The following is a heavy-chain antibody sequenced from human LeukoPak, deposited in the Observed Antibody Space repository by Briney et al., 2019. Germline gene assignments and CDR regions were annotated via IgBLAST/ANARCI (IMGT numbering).Heavy chain of an antibody. Sequence: PSQTLSLTCAISGDIVSSNSAAWNWISQSPSRGLELLGRTYYSANSYNDYAVAVKSPITINPDTSNDQFNLQPGSVTPYDTDAYYCAIGHNAGTFFVWGQGTLVTVSS. V-gene: IGHV6-1*01. CDR3: AIGHNAGTFFV. D-gene: IGHD3-3*01. J-gene: IGHJ4*02. CDR1: GDIVSSNSAA. CDR2: TYYSANSYN.